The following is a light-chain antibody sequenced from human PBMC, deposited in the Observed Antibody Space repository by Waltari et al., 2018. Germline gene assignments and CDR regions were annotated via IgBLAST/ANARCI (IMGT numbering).Light chain of an antibody. J-gene: IGKJ2*01. CDR1: QSIVRW. CDR3: QQYHDYSVYT. V-gene: IGKV1-5*01. Sequence: DIQMAQSPSTLSASVGDRVTITCRASQSIVRWLAWYQQKPGKAPKLLIYDASTLPSGVPSRFSGSGSGTEFTLTISSLKPDDFATYYCQQYHDYSVYTFGQGTKVEIK. CDR2: DAS.